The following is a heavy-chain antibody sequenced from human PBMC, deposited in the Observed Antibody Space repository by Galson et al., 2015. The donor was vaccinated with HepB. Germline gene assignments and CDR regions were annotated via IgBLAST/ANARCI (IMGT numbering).Heavy chain of an antibody. CDR1: GYTFTSYA. D-gene: IGHD6-19*01. CDR2: INAGNGNT. V-gene: IGHV1-3*01. J-gene: IGHJ4*02. Sequence: SVKVSCKASGYTFTSYAMHWVRQAPGQRLEWMGWINAGNGNTKYSQKFQGRVTITRDTSASTAYMELSSLRSEDMAVYYCARADKDGGWYFSYWGQGTLVTVSS. CDR3: ARADKDGGWYFSY.